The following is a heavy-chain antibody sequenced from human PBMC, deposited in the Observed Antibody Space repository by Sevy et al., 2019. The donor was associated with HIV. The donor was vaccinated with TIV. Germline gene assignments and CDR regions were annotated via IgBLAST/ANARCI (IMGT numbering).Heavy chain of an antibody. V-gene: IGHV3-23*01. J-gene: IGHJ6*02. Sequence: GGSLRLSCAASGFHFSNFAMSWVSQAPGKGLEWVSTLIGGGSRTYYADSVTGRFIMSRDNSRNTLYLQMNSLRAEDTAIYYCAKRRVQSGLSGGGANYGMDVCGRGTTVTVSS. CDR1: GFHFSNFA. CDR3: AKRRVQSGLSGGGANYGMDV. CDR2: LIGGGSRT. D-gene: IGHD2-8*02.